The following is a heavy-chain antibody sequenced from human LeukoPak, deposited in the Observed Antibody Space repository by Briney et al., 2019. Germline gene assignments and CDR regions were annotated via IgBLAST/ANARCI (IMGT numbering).Heavy chain of an antibody. J-gene: IGHJ5*02. Sequence: GASVKVSCKASGYTFTGYYMHWVRQAPGQGLEWMGWINPNSGGTNYAQKFQGRVTMTRDTSISTAYMELSRLRSDDTAVYYCARGSSIVVDSNWFDPWGQGTLVTVSS. CDR1: GYTFTGYY. CDR2: INPNSGGT. D-gene: IGHD3-22*01. V-gene: IGHV1-2*02. CDR3: ARGSSIVVDSNWFDP.